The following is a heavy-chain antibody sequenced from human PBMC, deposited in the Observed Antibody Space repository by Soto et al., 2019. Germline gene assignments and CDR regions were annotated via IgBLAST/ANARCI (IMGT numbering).Heavy chain of an antibody. CDR3: ARGQRDIVVVVAAPHFDY. V-gene: IGHV4-34*01. D-gene: IGHD2-15*01. CDR2: INHSGGT. Sequence: SETLSLTCAVYGGSFSGYYWSWIRQPPGKGLEWIGEINHSGGTNYNPSLKSRVTISVDTSKNQFSLKLSSVTAADTAVYYCARGQRDIVVVVAAPHFDYWGQGTLVTVSS. J-gene: IGHJ4*02. CDR1: GGSFSGYY.